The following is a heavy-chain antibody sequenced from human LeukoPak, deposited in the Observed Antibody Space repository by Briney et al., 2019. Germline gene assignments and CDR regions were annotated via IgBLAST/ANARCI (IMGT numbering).Heavy chain of an antibody. Sequence: SETLSLTCAVYGGSFSGYYWSWIRQPPGKGLEWIVEINHSGSTNYNPSLKSRVTISVDTSKNQFSLRLSSVTAADTAVYYCARGIPAAAYYNWFDPWGQGTLVTVSS. J-gene: IGHJ5*02. V-gene: IGHV4-34*01. CDR2: INHSGST. D-gene: IGHD2-2*01. CDR1: GGSFSGYY. CDR3: ARGIPAAAYYNWFDP.